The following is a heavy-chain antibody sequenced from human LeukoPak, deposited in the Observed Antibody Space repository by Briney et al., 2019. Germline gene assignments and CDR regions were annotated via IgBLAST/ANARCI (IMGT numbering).Heavy chain of an antibody. CDR2: ISSSSSYI. CDR1: GFTFSSYS. CDR3: ARELVVPAAITHAFDI. J-gene: IGHJ3*02. Sequence: KPGGSLRLSCAASGFTFSSYSMNWVRQAPGKGLEWVSSISSSSSYIYYADSVKGRFTISRDNAKNSLYLQMNSLRAEDTAVYYCARELVVPAAITHAFDIWGQGTMVTVSS. D-gene: IGHD2-2*01. V-gene: IGHV3-21*01.